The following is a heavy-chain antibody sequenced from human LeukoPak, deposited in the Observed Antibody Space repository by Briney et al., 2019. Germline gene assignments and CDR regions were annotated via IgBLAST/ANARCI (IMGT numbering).Heavy chain of an antibody. CDR3: ASAGIAVAEIYDY. D-gene: IGHD6-19*01. J-gene: IGHJ4*02. CDR2: IYYSGST. CDR1: GGSISSSSYY. V-gene: IGHV4-39*01. Sequence: SETLSLTCTVSGGSISSSSYYWGWIRQPPGKGLEWIGSIYYSGSTYYNPSLKSRVTISVDTSKNQFSLKLSSVTAADTAVYYCASAGIAVAEIYDYWGQGTLVTVSS.